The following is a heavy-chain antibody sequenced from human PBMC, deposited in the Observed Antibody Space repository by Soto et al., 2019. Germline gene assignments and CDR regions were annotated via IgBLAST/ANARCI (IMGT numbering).Heavy chain of an antibody. CDR3: ARGPIVATIYYYYYGMDV. Sequence: ASVKVSCKASGYTFTGYYMHWVRQAPGQGLEWMGWINPNSGGTNYAQKFQGRATMTRDTSISTAYMELSRLRSDDTAVYYCARGPIVATIYYYYYGMDVWGQGTTVTVSS. CDR2: INPNSGGT. D-gene: IGHD5-12*01. J-gene: IGHJ6*02. V-gene: IGHV1-2*02. CDR1: GYTFTGYY.